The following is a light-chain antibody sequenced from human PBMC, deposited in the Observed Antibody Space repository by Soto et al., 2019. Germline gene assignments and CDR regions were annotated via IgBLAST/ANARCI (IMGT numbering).Light chain of an antibody. CDR2: EVS. CDR1: SSDVGAYDS. J-gene: IGLJ1*01. CDR3: SSYAGSNNYV. V-gene: IGLV2-8*01. Sequence: QSALTQTPSASGSPGQSVTISCTGTSSDVGAYDSVSWYQHHPGKAPKALIYEVSKRPSGVPDRFSGSKSGNTASLTVSGLQAEDEADYFCSSYAGSNNYVFGTGTKVTAL.